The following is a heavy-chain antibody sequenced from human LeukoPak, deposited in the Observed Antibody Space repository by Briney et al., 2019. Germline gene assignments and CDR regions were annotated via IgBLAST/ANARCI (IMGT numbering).Heavy chain of an antibody. CDR2: ISGSGGST. CDR3: AKGGVRYCSGGSCYSNY. J-gene: IGHJ4*02. CDR1: GFTFSSYA. D-gene: IGHD2-15*01. V-gene: IGHV3-23*01. Sequence: GGSLRLSCAASGFTFSSYAMSWVRQAPGKGLEWVSAISGSGGSTYYADSVKGRFTISRDNSKNTLYLQMNSLGAEDTAVYYCAKGGVRYCSGGSCYSNYWGQGTLVTVSS.